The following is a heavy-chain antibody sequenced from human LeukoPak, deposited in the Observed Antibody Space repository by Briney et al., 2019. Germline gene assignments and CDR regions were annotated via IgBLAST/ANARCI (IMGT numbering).Heavy chain of an antibody. CDR1: GFTFSSYS. V-gene: IGHV3-48*02. J-gene: IGHJ4*02. Sequence: GGSLRLSCAASGFTFSSYSMNWVRQAPGKGLEWVSYISSSSSTIYYADSGKGRFTISRDNAKNSLYLQMSSLRDEDTAVYYCARDHPSLRLGELSLSPYYFDYWGQGTLVTVSS. CDR3: ARDHPSLRLGELSLSPYYFDY. D-gene: IGHD3-16*02. CDR2: ISSSSSTI.